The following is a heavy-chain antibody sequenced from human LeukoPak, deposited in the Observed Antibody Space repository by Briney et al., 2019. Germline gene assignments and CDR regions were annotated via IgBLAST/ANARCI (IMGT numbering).Heavy chain of an antibody. CDR1: GFTFSSYA. D-gene: IGHD1-14*01. CDR3: AKPARTDAFDI. V-gene: IGHV3-30*02. J-gene: IGHJ3*02. CDR2: IRYDGNNK. Sequence: GGSLRLSCAASGFTFSSYAMHWVRQAPGKGLEWVTFIRYDGNNKYYADSVKGRFTISRDNSKNTLYLEMNSLRPEDTAVYYCAKPARTDAFDIWGQGTMVTVSS.